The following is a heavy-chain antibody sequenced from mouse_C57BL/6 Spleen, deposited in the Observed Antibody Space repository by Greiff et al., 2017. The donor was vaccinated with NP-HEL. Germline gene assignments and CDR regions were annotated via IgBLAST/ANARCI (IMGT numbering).Heavy chain of an antibody. CDR2: ISYDGSN. J-gene: IGHJ2*01. D-gene: IGHD1-2*01. CDR3: ARVTTAFDY. V-gene: IGHV3-6*01. Sequence: DVKLQESGPGLVKPSQSLSLTCSVTGYSITSGYYWNWIRQFPGNKLEWMGYISYDGSNNYNPSLKNRISITRDTSKNQFFLKLNSVTTEDTATYYCARVTTAFDYWGQGTTLTVSS. CDR1: GYSITSGYY.